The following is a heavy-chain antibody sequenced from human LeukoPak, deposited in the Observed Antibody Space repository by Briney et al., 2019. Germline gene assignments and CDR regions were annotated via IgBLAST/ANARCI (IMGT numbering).Heavy chain of an antibody. D-gene: IGHD3-10*01. CDR1: GFTFDDYG. V-gene: IGHV3-20*04. Sequence: PGGSLRLSCAASGFTFDDYGMSWVRQAPGKGLEWVSGINWNGGSTGYADSVKGRFTISRDNAKNSLYLQMNSLRAEDTALYYCARVKGSEYRKYYYGSGDRMGFDYWGQGTLVTVSS. J-gene: IGHJ4*02. CDR2: INWNGGST. CDR3: ARVKGSEYRKYYYGSGDRMGFDY.